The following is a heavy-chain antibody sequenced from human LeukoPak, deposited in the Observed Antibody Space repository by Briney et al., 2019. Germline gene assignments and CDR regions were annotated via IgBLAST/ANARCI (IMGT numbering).Heavy chain of an antibody. V-gene: IGHV4-34*01. CDR2: INHSGST. D-gene: IGHD3-16*01. Sequence: SETLSLTCAVYGGSFSGYYWSWIRQPPGKGLEWVGEINHSGSTNYNPSLKSRVTISGDTSKNQFSLKLSSVTAADTAVYYCASATLYYDYVWGPTRDAFDIWGQGTMVTVSS. CDR1: GGSFSGYY. J-gene: IGHJ3*02. CDR3: ASATLYYDYVWGPTRDAFDI.